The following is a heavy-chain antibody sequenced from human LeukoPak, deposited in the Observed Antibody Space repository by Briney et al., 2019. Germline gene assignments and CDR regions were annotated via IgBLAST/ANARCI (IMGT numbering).Heavy chain of an antibody. V-gene: IGHV4-39*07. CDR3: ARVSSSWYQDWYFDL. Sequence: SETLSLTCTVSGGSISNSSYYWGWIRQPPGKGLEWIGSIYYSGSTYYNPSLKSRVTISVDTSKNQFSLKLSSVTAADTAVYYCARVSSSWYQDWYFDLWGRGTLVTVSS. CDR1: GGSISNSSYY. D-gene: IGHD6-13*01. CDR2: IYYSGST. J-gene: IGHJ2*01.